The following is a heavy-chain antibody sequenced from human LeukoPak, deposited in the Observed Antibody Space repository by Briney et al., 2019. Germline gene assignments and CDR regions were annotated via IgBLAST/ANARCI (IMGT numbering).Heavy chain of an antibody. CDR2: IKSKTDGGTT. V-gene: IGHV3-15*01. CDR3: TTGSEDIVVVPAAPDAFDI. CDR1: GFTFSSAW. Sequence: GGSLRLSCAASGFTFSSAWMSWVRQAPGKGLEWVGRIKSKTDGGTTDYAAPVKGRFTISRDDSKNTLYLQMNSPKTEDTAVYYCTTGSEDIVVVPAAPDAFDIWGQGTMVTVSS. D-gene: IGHD2-2*01. J-gene: IGHJ3*02.